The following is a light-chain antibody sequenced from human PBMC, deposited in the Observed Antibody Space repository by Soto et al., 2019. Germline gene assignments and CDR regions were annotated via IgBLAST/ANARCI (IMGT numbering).Light chain of an antibody. V-gene: IGLV2-14*01. CDR2: DVT. CDR1: SSDVGGYDY. CDR3: ISYASINTYV. Sequence: QSVLTQPASVSGSPGQSITISCTGTSSDVGGYDYVSWYQQHPGKAPKLMIYDVTNRPSGVSNRFSGSKSGNTASLTISGLQAEDKADYYCISYASINTYVFGTG. J-gene: IGLJ1*01.